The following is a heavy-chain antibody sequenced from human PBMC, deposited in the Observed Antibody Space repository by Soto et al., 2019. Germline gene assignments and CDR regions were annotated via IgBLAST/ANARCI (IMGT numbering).Heavy chain of an antibody. CDR2: IYPGDSDT. CDR3: ARRGGSSSDYYYGMDV. Sequence: RESLKISCKGSGYSFTSYWIGWVRQMPGKGLEWMGIIYPGDSDTRYSPSFQGQVTISADKSISTAYLQWSSLKASDTAMYYCARRGGSSSDYYYGMDVWGQGTTVTVSS. D-gene: IGHD6-6*01. CDR1: GYSFTSYW. V-gene: IGHV5-51*01. J-gene: IGHJ6*02.